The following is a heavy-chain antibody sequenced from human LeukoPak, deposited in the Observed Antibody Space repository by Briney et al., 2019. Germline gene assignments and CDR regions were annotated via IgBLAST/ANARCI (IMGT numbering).Heavy chain of an antibody. CDR3: ARRGGRYYSGGDY. D-gene: IGHD1-26*01. CDR1: GYSFTSYW. CDR2: IYPGDSDT. J-gene: IGHJ4*02. Sequence: GESRKISCKCSGYSFTSYWIGGVRQMPGRGLEGMGIIYPGDSDTRYNPSFQGQVTIAADKSSSTADLQWSSLKVSDNAMYYCARRGGRYYSGGDYWGQGTLVTVSS. V-gene: IGHV5-51*01.